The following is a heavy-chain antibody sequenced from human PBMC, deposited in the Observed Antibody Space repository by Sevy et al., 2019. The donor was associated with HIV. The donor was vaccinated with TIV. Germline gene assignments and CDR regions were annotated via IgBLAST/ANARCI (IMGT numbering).Heavy chain of an antibody. CDR1: GGSISSSRHY. Sequence: SETLSLTCNVSGGSISSSRHYWGWIRQSPGKSLEWIGSRFYSGGAYYNPSLQSRVTLSVDTSKNQFSLNVNSVTAADTAVYYCARHPLGNWFDLWGQGILVTVSS. D-gene: IGHD3-16*01. CDR3: ARHPLGNWFDL. CDR2: RFYSGGA. J-gene: IGHJ5*02. V-gene: IGHV4-39*01.